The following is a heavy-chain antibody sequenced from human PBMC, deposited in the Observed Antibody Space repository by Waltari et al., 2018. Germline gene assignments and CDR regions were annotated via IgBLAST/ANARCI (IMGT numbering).Heavy chain of an antibody. D-gene: IGHD3-22*01. CDR2: IYHSGST. V-gene: IGHV4-38-2*01. J-gene: IGHJ4*02. CDR3: ARHSSGYYYYLDY. Sequence: QVQLQESGPGLVRPSETLSLTCAVSGYSISSGYYWGWIRQSPGKGLEWFGFIYHSGSTYFNPSLKSRVTISVDTSKNQFFLKLNSVTAADTAVYHCARHSSGYYYYLDYWGQGTVVTVSS. CDR1: GYSISSGYY.